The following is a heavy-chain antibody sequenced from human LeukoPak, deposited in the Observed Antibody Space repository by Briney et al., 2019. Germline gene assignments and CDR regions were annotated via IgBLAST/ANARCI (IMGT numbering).Heavy chain of an antibody. V-gene: IGHV3-7*01. Sequence: GGSLRLSCVVSGFTFSTDWMTWVRQAPGKGLECVANIKPGGSDKYYVDSVKGRFTISRDNAKNSLFLKMNTLRAEDTAVYYCGRGISLGIGDYWGQGTLVGASS. CDR3: GRGISLGIGDY. CDR1: GFTFSTDW. D-gene: IGHD1-26*01. CDR2: IKPGGSDK. J-gene: IGHJ4*02.